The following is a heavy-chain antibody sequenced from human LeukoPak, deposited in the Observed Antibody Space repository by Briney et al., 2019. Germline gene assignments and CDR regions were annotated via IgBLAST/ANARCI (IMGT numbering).Heavy chain of an antibody. D-gene: IGHD3-9*01. CDR1: GGSISSYY. Sequence: PSETLSLTCTVSGGSISSYYWSWIRQPPGKGLEWIGYIYYSGSTNYNPSLKSRVTISVDTSKNQFSLKLSSVTAADTAVYYCARIQYFDWLLSTPDAFDIWGQGTMVTVSS. V-gene: IGHV4-59*01. J-gene: IGHJ3*02. CDR3: ARIQYFDWLLSTPDAFDI. CDR2: IYYSGST.